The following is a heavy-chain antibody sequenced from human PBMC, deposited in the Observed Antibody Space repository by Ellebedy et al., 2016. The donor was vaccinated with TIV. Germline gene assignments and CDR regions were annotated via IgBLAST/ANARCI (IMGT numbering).Heavy chain of an antibody. Sequence: MPSETLSLTCTVSGGSISSGGYYWSWIRQHTGKGLEWIGYIYYSGSTYYNPSLKSRVTISVDTSKNQFSLKLSSVTAADTAVYYCASKDHGYWYFDLWGRGTLVTVSS. CDR2: IYYSGST. CDR3: ASKDHGYWYFDL. CDR1: GGSISSGGYY. J-gene: IGHJ2*01. D-gene: IGHD1-14*01. V-gene: IGHV4-31*03.